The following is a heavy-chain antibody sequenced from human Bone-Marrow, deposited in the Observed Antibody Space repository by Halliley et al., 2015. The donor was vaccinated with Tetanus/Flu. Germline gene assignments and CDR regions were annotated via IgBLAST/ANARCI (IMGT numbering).Heavy chain of an antibody. V-gene: IGHV1-18*01. CDR3: ARDVSYYGSGSYCYFDY. Sequence: WINVSNGNRKYAQKLQGRVTMTTATSTSTAYMELRSLRSDDTAVYYCARDVSYYGSGSYCYFDYWGQGTLVTVSS. CDR2: INVSNGNR. D-gene: IGHD3-10*01. J-gene: IGHJ4*02.